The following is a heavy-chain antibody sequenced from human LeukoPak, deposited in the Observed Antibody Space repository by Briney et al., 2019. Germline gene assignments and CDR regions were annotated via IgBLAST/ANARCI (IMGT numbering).Heavy chain of an antibody. V-gene: IGHV3-74*01. CDR2: INSDGSST. D-gene: IGHD3-16*01. Sequence: GGSLRLSCAASGFTFSSYWMHWVRQAPGKGLVWVSRINSDGSSTSYADSVKGRFTISRDNAKNSLYLQMNSLRAEDTAVYYCARDARIGAYFDYWGQGTLVTVSS. J-gene: IGHJ4*02. CDR3: ARDARIGAYFDY. CDR1: GFTFSSYW.